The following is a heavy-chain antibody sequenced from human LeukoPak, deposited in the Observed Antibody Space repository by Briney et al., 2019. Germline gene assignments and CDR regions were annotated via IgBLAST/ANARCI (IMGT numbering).Heavy chain of an antibody. J-gene: IGHJ4*02. Sequence: PSETLSLTCTVSGGSISSSSYYWGWIRQPPGKGLEWIGSIYYSGSTYYNPSLKSRVTISVDTSKNQFSLKLSSVTAADTAVYYCARQGTHSGPIDYWGQGTLVTVSS. CDR1: GGSISSSSYY. D-gene: IGHD6-19*01. CDR2: IYYSGST. V-gene: IGHV4-39*01. CDR3: ARQGTHSGPIDY.